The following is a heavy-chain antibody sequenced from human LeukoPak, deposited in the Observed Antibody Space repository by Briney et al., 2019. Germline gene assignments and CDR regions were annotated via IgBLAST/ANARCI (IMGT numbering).Heavy chain of an antibody. CDR2: IIPILGIA. V-gene: IGHV1-69*04. D-gene: IGHD5-12*01. Sequence: ASVKVSCKASGATFSSYAISWVRQAPGQGLEWMGRIIPILGIANYAQKFQGRVTITADKSTSTAYMELSSLRSEDTAVYYCARLGTNLDYWGQGTLVTVSS. CDR1: GATFSSYA. J-gene: IGHJ4*02. CDR3: ARLGTNLDY.